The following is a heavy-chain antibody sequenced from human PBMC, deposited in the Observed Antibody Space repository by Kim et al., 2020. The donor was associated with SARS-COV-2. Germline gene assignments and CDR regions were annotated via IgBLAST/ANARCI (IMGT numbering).Heavy chain of an antibody. D-gene: IGHD3-22*01. CDR1: GFTFSSYA. Sequence: GGSLRLSCAASGFTFSSYAMSWVRQAPGKGLEWVSAISGSGGSTYYADSVKGRFTISRDNSKNTLYLQMNSLRAEDTAVYYCAKDSSITMIVVVNFDYWGQGTLVTVSS. CDR3: AKDSSITMIVVVNFDY. CDR2: ISGSGGST. J-gene: IGHJ4*02. V-gene: IGHV3-23*01.